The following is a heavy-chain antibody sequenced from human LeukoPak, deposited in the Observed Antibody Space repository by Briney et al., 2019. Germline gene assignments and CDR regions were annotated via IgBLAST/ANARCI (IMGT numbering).Heavy chain of an antibody. CDR2: IYYSGTT. V-gene: IGHV4-39*01. CDR3: ARLAGYYYDSSGYPKPSSLIDF. CDR1: SGSISSDEYY. J-gene: IGHJ4*02. D-gene: IGHD3-22*01. Sequence: SETLSLTCTVSSGSISSDEYYWGWIRQPPGRGLEWIGTIYYSGTTYHNPSLKSRVTISVDTSKNRFSLKLNSVTAADTAVYYCARLAGYYYDSSGYPKPSSLIDFWGQGTLVTVSS.